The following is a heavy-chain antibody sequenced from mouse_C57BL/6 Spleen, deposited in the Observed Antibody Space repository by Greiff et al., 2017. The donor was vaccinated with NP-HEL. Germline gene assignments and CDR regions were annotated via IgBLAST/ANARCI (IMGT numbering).Heavy chain of an antibody. J-gene: IGHJ2*01. CDR3: TRAPVYYTG. Sequence: VKLQQSGAELVRPGASVTLSCKASGYTFTDYEMHWVKQTPVHGLEWIGAIDPETGGTAYNQKFKGKAILTADKSPSTAYMELRSLTSEDSAVYYCTRAPVYYTGWGQGTTLTVSS. V-gene: IGHV1-15*01. CDR1: GYTFTDYE. D-gene: IGHD2-1*01. CDR2: IDPETGGT.